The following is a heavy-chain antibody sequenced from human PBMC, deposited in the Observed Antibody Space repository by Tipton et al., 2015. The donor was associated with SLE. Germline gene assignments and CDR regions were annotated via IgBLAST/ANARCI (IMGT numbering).Heavy chain of an antibody. CDR3: AKVPYYYGSGRRNY. Sequence: SLRLSCAASGFTFSSYAMHWVRQAPGKGLEWVAVISYDGSNKYYADSVKGRFTISRDNSKNTLYLQMNSLRAEDTAVYYCAKVPYYYGSGRRNYWGQGTLVSASS. CDR1: GFTFSSYA. CDR2: ISYDGSNK. D-gene: IGHD3-10*01. V-gene: IGHV3-30-3*01. J-gene: IGHJ4*02.